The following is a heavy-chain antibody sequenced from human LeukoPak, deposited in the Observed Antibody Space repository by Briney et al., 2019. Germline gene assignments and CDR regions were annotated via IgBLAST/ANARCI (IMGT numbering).Heavy chain of an antibody. J-gene: IGHJ6*02. Sequence: ASVKVSCKASGYTFTSYGISWVRQAPGQGLEWMGWISAYNGNTNYAQKLQGRVTMTTDTSTSTAYMELRSLRSDDTAVYYCARDPGGSGWCVGYYYYYGMDVWGQGTTVTVSS. CDR3: ARDPGGSGWCVGYYYYYGMDV. CDR1: GYTFTSYG. D-gene: IGHD6-19*01. CDR2: ISAYNGNT. V-gene: IGHV1-18*01.